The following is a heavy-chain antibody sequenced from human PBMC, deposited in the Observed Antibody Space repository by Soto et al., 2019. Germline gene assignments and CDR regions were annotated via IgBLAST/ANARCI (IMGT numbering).Heavy chain of an antibody. CDR1: GDTFTSYG. CDR3: ASHPEGDAFDI. V-gene: IGHV1-18*01. Sequence: ASVKVSCKVSGDTFTSYGISWVPQAPGQGLEWMGWISAYNGNTNYAQKLQGRVTMTTDTSTSTAYMELRSLRSDDTAVYYCASHPEGDAFDIWGQGTMVTVSS. J-gene: IGHJ3*02. CDR2: ISAYNGNT.